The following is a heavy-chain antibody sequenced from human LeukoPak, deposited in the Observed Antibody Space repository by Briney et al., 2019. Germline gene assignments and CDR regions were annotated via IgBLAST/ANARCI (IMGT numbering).Heavy chain of an antibody. Sequence: SETLSLTCTVSGDSISGSGYYWGWIRQPPGKGLEWIGSVYYSGSTYYTPNLKTRLTISVDTSKNQFSLKLSSVTAADTAVYFCARLYFYDSATTFLFDYWGQGALVTVSS. J-gene: IGHJ4*02. CDR1: GDSISGSGYY. D-gene: IGHD3-22*01. CDR2: VYYSGST. V-gene: IGHV4-39*07. CDR3: ARLYFYDSATTFLFDY.